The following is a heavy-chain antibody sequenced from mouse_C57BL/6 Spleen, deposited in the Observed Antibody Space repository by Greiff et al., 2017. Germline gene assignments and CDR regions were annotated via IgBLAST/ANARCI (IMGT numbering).Heavy chain of an antibody. Sequence: QVQLQQSGAELARPGASVKMSCKASGYTFTSYTMHWVKQRPGQGLEWIGYINPSSGYTKYNQKFKDKATFTAAKSSRPAYMQLSSLTLTASAVYCCARERDAMDEWGQGTSVTVSS. CDR1: GYTFTSYT. J-gene: IGHJ4*01. V-gene: IGHV1-4*01. CDR3: ARERDAMDE. CDR2: INPSSGYT.